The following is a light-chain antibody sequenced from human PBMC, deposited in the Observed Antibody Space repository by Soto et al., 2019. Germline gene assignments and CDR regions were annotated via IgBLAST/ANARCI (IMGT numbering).Light chain of an antibody. J-gene: IGLJ2*01. V-gene: IGLV1-40*01. CDR3: QSYDSSLSVVG. CDR2: GNS. CDR1: SSNIGAGYD. Sequence: QSVLTQPPSVSGAPGQRVTISCTGSSSNIGAGYDVHWYQQLPGTAPKLLIYGNSNRPSGVPDRFSGSKSGTSASLAITGLQAEDAADYYCQSYDSSLSVVGFGGGTKLTVL.